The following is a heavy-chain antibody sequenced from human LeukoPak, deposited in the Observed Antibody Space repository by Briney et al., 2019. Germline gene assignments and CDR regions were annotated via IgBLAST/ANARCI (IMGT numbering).Heavy chain of an antibody. CDR2: MNPNSGNT. V-gene: IGHV1-8*03. D-gene: IGHD1-7*01. CDR1: GYTFTSYD. Sequence: GASVKVSCKASGYTFTSYDINWVRQATGQGLEWMGWMNPNSGNTGYAQKFQGRVTITRNTSISTAYMELSSLRSEDTAVYYCARAGYNWNYVRRAFDIWGQGTMVTVSS. CDR3: ARAGYNWNYVRRAFDI. J-gene: IGHJ3*02.